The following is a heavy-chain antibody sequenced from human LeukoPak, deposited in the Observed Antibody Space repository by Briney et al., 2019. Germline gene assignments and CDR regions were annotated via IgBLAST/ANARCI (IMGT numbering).Heavy chain of an antibody. V-gene: IGHV3-23*01. CDR3: AKGNGYSYGRYYFDY. CDR1: GFTFSSYA. D-gene: IGHD5-18*01. Sequence: PGGSLRLSCAASGFTFSSYAMGWVRQAPGKGLEWVSAITASGGNTYYADSVKGRFTISRDNSKNTLYLQVNSLRAEDTAVYYCAKGNGYSYGRYYFDYWGQGTLVTVSP. J-gene: IGHJ4*02. CDR2: ITASGGNT.